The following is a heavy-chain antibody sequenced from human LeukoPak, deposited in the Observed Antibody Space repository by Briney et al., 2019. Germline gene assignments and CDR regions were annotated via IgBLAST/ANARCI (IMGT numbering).Heavy chain of an antibody. D-gene: IGHD1-1*01. Sequence: GSLRLSCAASGFTFSSYGMHWVRQAPGKGLEWVAVIWYDGSNKYYADSVKGRFTISRDNSKNTLYLQMNSLRAEDTAVYYCARDKARLGYFDYRGQGTLVTVSS. J-gene: IGHJ4*02. CDR1: GFTFSSYG. V-gene: IGHV3-33*01. CDR2: IWYDGSNK. CDR3: ARDKARLGYFDY.